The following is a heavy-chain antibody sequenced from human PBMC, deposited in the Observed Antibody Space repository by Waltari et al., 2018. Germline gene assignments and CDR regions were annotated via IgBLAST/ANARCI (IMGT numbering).Heavy chain of an antibody. V-gene: IGHV3-30*02. CDR3: ATGSGTLDY. CDR1: GFTCSSYG. CDR2: IRYDGSNK. J-gene: IGHJ4*02. D-gene: IGHD1-7*01. Sequence: QVQLVESGGGVVQPGGSLRLSCAASGFTCSSYGMHWVRQAPGKGLEWVAFIRYDGSNKYYADSVKGRFTISRDNSKNTLYLQMNSLRAEDTAVYYCATGSGTLDYWGQGTLVTVSS.